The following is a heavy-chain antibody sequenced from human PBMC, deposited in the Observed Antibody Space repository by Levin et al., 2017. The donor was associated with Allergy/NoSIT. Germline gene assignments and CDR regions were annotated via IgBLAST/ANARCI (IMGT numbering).Heavy chain of an antibody. CDR2: IKSKSDGGTT. CDR1: GFTFSSAW. Sequence: PGGSLRLSCAASGFTFSSAWMSWVRQAPGKGLEWVGRIKSKSDGGTTDYATPVKGRFSISRDDSKNTLYLQMNSPQIEDTAVYYCTRVIYTDFYDSSGYIFHEGMDVWGQGTTVTVSS. D-gene: IGHD3-22*01. J-gene: IGHJ6*02. CDR3: TRVIYTDFYDSSGYIFHEGMDV. V-gene: IGHV3-15*01.